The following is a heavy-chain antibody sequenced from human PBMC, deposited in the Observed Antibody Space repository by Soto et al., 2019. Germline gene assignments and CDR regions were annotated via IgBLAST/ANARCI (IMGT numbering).Heavy chain of an antibody. CDR3: ARSRAVASKSFDY. J-gene: IGHJ4*02. V-gene: IGHV1-69*06. D-gene: IGHD6-19*01. CDR2: IIPILGTA. Sequence: QVQLVQSGAEVKKPGSSVKVSCKASGGTFSSYAISWVRQAPGQGLEWMGGIIPILGTANYAQKFQRRVMITADKSTSTAYMELSSLRSEDTAVYYCARSRAVASKSFDYWGQGTLVTVSS. CDR1: GGTFSSYA.